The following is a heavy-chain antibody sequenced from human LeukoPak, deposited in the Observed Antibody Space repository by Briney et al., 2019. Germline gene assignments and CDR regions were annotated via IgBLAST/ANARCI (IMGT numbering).Heavy chain of an antibody. D-gene: IGHD5-18*01. Sequence: ASVKVSCKASGYTFTSYYMHWVRQAPGQGLEWMGIINPSGGSTSYAQKFQGRVTMTRDTSTSTVYMELSSLRSEDTAVYYCAGDSAKRGYSYGHSGYWGQGTLVTVSS. V-gene: IGHV1-46*01. CDR3: AGDSAKRGYSYGHSGY. CDR2: INPSGGST. J-gene: IGHJ4*02. CDR1: GYTFTSYY.